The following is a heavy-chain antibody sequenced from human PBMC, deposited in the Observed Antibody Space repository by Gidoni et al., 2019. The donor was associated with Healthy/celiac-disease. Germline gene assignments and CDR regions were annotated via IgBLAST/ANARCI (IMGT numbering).Heavy chain of an antibody. Sequence: QVQLVESGGGVVQPGRSLRLSCAATGFTFSSYGMHWVRQAPGKGLEWVAVISYDGSNKYYADSVKGRFTISRDNSKNTLYLQMNSLRAEDTAVYYCAKVKLHGHYYYGMDVWGQGTTVTVSS. D-gene: IGHD1-7*01. CDR1: GFTFSSYG. CDR3: AKVKLHGHYYYGMDV. CDR2: ISYDGSNK. V-gene: IGHV3-30*18. J-gene: IGHJ6*02.